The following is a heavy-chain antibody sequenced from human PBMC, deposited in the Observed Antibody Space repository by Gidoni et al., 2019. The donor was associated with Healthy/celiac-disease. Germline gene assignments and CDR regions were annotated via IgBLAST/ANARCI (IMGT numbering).Heavy chain of an antibody. D-gene: IGHD3-9*01. Sequence: QVQWVQSGAEVTKPGASVKCSCKASGYTFTSYGISWVRQAPGQGRDWMGWISTYNGNTNYAQKLQGRVTMTTDTSTSTAYMELRSLRSDDTAVYYCAIDGRYFDWWVDVWGQGTTVTVSS. CDR1: GYTFTSYG. CDR3: AIDGRYFDWWVDV. V-gene: IGHV1-18*01. CDR2: ISTYNGNT. J-gene: IGHJ6*02.